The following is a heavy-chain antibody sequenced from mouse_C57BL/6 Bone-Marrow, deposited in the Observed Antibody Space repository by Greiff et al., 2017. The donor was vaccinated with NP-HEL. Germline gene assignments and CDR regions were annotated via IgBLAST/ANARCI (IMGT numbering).Heavy chain of an antibody. D-gene: IGHD2-4*01. CDR2: INPNNGGT. CDR1: GYTFTDYY. CDR3: ARPSTMIKYFDY. J-gene: IGHJ2*01. Sequence: EVQLQQSGPELVKPGASVKISCKASGYTFTDYYMNWVKQSHGKSLEWIGDINPNNGGTSYNQKFKGKATLTVDKSSSTAYMELRSLTSEDSAVYYCARPSTMIKYFDYWGQGTTLTVSS. V-gene: IGHV1-26*01.